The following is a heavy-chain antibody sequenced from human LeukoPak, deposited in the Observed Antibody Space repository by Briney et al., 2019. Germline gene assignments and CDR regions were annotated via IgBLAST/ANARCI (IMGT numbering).Heavy chain of an antibody. CDR3: ARDPITMVRGDPDY. D-gene: IGHD3-10*01. J-gene: IGHJ4*02. V-gene: IGHV1-2*02. Sequence: ASVKVSCKASGYTFTGYYMHWVRRAPGQGLEWMGWINPNSGGTNYAQKFQGRVTMTRDTSISTAYMELSRLRSDGAAVYYCARDPITMVRGDPDYWGQGTLVTVSS. CDR2: INPNSGGT. CDR1: GYTFTGYY.